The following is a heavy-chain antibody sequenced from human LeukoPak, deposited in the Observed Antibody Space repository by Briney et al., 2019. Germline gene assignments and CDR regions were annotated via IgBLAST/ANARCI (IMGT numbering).Heavy chain of an antibody. Sequence: GSLRLSCAASGFSFSNYAMSWVRQAPARGPEWVSSIRGSGETFYADSVKGRFTLSRDDSRNTVYLQLNNLRVEDTAIYYCAKANWVSNADAVWWGQGTQVTVSS. J-gene: IGHJ4*02. CDR3: AKANWVSNADAVW. CDR1: GFSFSNYA. D-gene: IGHD1-1*01. V-gene: IGHV3-23*01. CDR2: IRGSGET.